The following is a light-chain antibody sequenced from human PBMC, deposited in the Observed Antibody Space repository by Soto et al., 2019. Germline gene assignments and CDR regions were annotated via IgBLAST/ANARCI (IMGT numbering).Light chain of an antibody. J-gene: IGKJ1*01. CDR2: DVS. CDR3: QQYGSSPLT. V-gene: IGKV3-20*01. CDR1: RSLSSTS. Sequence: PGERAALSCRASRSLSSTSLAWYQQRPGQAPRLLIYDVSSRATGIPDRFSGSGSGTDFTLTINRLEPDDFAVYYCQQYGSSPLTFGQGTKVEIK.